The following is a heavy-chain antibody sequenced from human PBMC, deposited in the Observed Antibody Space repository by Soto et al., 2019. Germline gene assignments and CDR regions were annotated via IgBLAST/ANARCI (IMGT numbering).Heavy chain of an antibody. J-gene: IGHJ4*02. CDR3: ARALSTHIAVAGMEYFDS. CDR1: GDSVNNNAFS. D-gene: IGHD6-19*01. Sequence: PSLTCTGPGDSVNNNAFSWPCIRQHPGKSPACMGHISSSGRASYRQSLKTRVALPLYASQNHCSLQLTSVTAADTAVYYCARALSTHIAVAGMEYFDSWGPGTLGTVSS. V-gene: IGHV4-31*03. CDR2: ISSSGRA.